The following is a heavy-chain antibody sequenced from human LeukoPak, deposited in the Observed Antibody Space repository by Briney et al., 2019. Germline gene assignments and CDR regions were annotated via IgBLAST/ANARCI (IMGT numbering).Heavy chain of an antibody. D-gene: IGHD6-13*01. CDR3: ARDSSLQLVRTPDY. J-gene: IGHJ4*02. V-gene: IGHV4-30-2*01. CDR2: IYHSGST. Sequence: SQTLSLTCTVSGGSISSGGYYWSWIRQPPGKGLEWIGYIYHSGSTYYNPSLKSRVTISVDRSKNQFSLKLSSVTAADTAVYYCARDSSLQLVRTPDYWGQGTQVTVSS. CDR1: GGSISSGGYY.